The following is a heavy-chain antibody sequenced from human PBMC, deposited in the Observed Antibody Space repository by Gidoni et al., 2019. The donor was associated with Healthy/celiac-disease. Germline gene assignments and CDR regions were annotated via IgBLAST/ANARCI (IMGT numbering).Heavy chain of an antibody. D-gene: IGHD2-8*01. CDR3: ASVYCTNGVCYIYGMDV. V-gene: IGHV1-69*01. Sequence: QVQLLQSGAEVKKPGSSVKVSCKASGGTFSSYAISWVRQAPGQGLEWMGGIIPIFGTANYAQKFQGRVTITADESTSTAYMELSSLRSEDTAVYYCASVYCTNGVCYIYGMDVWGQGTTVTVSS. J-gene: IGHJ6*02. CDR1: GGTFSSYA. CDR2: IIPIFGTA.